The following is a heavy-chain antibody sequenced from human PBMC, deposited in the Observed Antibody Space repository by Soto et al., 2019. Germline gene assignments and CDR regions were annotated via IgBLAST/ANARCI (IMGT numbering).Heavy chain of an antibody. V-gene: IGHV1-69*13. D-gene: IGHD6-13*01. Sequence: SVKVSCKASGGTFRSYAISWVRQAPGQGLEWMGGIIPIFGTANYAQKFQGRVTITADESTSTAYMELSSLRSEDTAVYYCARGDIAAAGVASSGDYWGQGTLVTVSS. CDR1: GGTFRSYA. CDR3: ARGDIAAAGVASSGDY. CDR2: IIPIFGTA. J-gene: IGHJ4*02.